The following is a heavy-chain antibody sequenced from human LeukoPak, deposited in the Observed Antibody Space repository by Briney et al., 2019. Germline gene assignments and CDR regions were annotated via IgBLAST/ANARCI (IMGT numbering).Heavy chain of an antibody. D-gene: IGHD3-10*01. J-gene: IGHJ4*02. V-gene: IGHV4-61*08. Sequence: PSETLSLTCAVSGASVSSDGFWWNWVRQPPGKGLEWIGYLYYSGSTNYNPSLKSRVTISVDTSKNQFSLKLTSVTAADTAVYYCARAGPGYSFDYWGQGTPVTVSS. CDR3: ARAGPGYSFDY. CDR1: GASVSSDGFW. CDR2: LYYSGST.